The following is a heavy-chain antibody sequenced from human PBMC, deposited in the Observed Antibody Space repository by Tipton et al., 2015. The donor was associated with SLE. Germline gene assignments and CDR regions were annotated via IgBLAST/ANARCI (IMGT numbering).Heavy chain of an antibody. Sequence: QVQLVQSGPEVKKPGASVKVSCKASGYTFTSYYIHWVRQAPGQGLEWMGIINPRGGSTSYAQKFQGRVTMTRDTSTSTVYMELSSLRSEDTAVYYCARGKAVTIFGVVVGGYYYMDVWGKGTTVTVSS. CDR3: ARGKAVTIFGVVVGGYYYMDV. J-gene: IGHJ6*03. CDR2: INPRGGST. CDR1: GYTFTSYY. V-gene: IGHV1-46*01. D-gene: IGHD3-3*01.